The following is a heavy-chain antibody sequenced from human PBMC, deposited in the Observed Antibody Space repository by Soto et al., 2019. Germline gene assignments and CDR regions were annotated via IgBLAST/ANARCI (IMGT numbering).Heavy chain of an antibody. D-gene: IGHD6-19*01. J-gene: IGHJ6*03. CDR3: ARDRGVAPPVAGNTHYYYYMDV. V-gene: IGHV1-18*01. CDR2: ISAFNGNT. CDR1: GYTFTSYG. Sequence: ASVKVSCKASGYTFTSYGISWVRQAPGQGLGWMGWISAFNGNTHYAQKVQGRVTMTTDASTSTAYMELRSLRSDDTAVYYCARDRGVAPPVAGNTHYYYYMDVWGKGTTVTVSS.